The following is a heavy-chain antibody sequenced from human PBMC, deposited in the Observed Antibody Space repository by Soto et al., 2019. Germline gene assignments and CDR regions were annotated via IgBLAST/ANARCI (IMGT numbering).Heavy chain of an antibody. CDR2: IKRESDGGTT. J-gene: IGHJ6*02. CDR3: ATEPYFYDSSGVDV. V-gene: IGHV3-15*07. CDR1: GFTLRTAW. Sequence: EVQLVESGGGLVKPGGSLRLACAASGFTLRTAWMNWVRQAPGKGLEWVGRIKRESDGGTTDYGVSVRGRFTISRDESQNTLYLQMNSLGTEDTAVYYCATEPYFYDSSGVDVWGQGNTVTVSS.